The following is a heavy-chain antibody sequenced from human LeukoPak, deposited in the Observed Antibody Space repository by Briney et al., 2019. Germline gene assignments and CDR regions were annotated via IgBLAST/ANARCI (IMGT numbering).Heavy chain of an antibody. CDR2: IIPILGIA. V-gene: IGHV1-69*04. J-gene: IGHJ3*02. CDR1: VGTFSSYA. D-gene: IGHD4-17*01. Sequence: SVCVSCKASVGTFSSYAISWVRQAPGQGREWIGRIIPILGIANYAQKFQERVTITANKSTSTAYMELSSLRSEDTAVYYCARETAVTTGHYAFDIWGQGTMVTVSS. CDR3: ARETAVTTGHYAFDI.